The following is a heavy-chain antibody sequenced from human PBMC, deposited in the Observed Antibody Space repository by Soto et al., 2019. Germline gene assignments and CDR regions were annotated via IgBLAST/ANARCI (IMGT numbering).Heavy chain of an antibody. CDR3: ARHVAADGYYYYYGMDV. Sequence: LGESLKISCKGSGYSFTSYWIGWVRQMPGKGLEWMGIIYPGDSDTRYSPSFQGQVTISADKSISTAYLQWSSLKASDTAMYYCARHVAADGYYYYYGMDVWGQGTTVTVSS. D-gene: IGHD6-19*01. CDR2: IYPGDSDT. CDR1: GYSFTSYW. V-gene: IGHV5-51*01. J-gene: IGHJ6*02.